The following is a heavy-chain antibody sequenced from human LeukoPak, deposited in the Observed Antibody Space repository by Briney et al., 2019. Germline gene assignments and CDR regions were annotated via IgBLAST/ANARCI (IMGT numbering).Heavy chain of an antibody. CDR1: GFTVSSNY. V-gene: IGHV3-66*02. D-gene: IGHD1-14*01. CDR2: IYSGGST. J-gene: IGHJ4*02. Sequence: GGSLRLSRAASGFTVSSNYMSWVRQAPGKGLEWVSVIYSGGSTYYADSVKGRFTISRDNSKNTLYLQMNSLRAEDTAVYYCARLTILPYYFDYWGQGTLVTVSS. CDR3: ARLTILPYYFDY.